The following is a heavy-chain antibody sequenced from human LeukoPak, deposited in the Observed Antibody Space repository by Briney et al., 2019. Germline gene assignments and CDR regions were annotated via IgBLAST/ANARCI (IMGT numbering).Heavy chain of an antibody. CDR1: GFTFSSYS. D-gene: IGHD3-22*01. CDR3: ARGPTMKMDV. V-gene: IGHV3-21*01. Sequence: KAGGSLRLSCAASGFTFSSYSMNWVRQAPGKGLEWGSSISSSSRNIYYADSVKGRFTISRDNAKNSLYLQMNSLRAEDTAVYYCARGPTMKMDVWGKGTTVTVSS. J-gene: IGHJ6*04. CDR2: ISSSSRNI.